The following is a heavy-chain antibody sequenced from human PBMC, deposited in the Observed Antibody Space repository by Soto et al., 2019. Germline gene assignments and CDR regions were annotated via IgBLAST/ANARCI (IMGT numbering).Heavy chain of an antibody. CDR1: GFTFSSYG. J-gene: IGHJ3*02. D-gene: IGHD2-15*01. CDR2: IWYDGSNK. CDR3: AREPPRGGGSCCNAFDI. Sequence: QVQLVESGGGVVQPGRSLRLSCAASGFTFSSYGMHWVRQAPGKGLEGVAVIWYDGSNKYYADSVKGRFTISRDNSKNTLYLPMNSLRAEDTAVYYCAREPPRGGGSCCNAFDIWGQGTMVTVSS. V-gene: IGHV3-33*01.